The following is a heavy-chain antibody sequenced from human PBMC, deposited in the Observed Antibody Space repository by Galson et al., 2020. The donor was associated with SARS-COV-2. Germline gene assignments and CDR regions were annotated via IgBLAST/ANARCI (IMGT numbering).Heavy chain of an antibody. Sequence: ASVKVSCNASGYPFTMFGLSWVRQAPGQGLEWLGWVTAYNGDKHFAPKFQGRLTMTTDSSTRTAYMELRSLTSDDTAVYYCATTGPLGYASAPTSGGFDYWGQGTLVTVSS. CDR3: ATTGPLGYASAPTSGGFDY. J-gene: IGHJ4*02. CDR2: VTAYNGDK. CDR1: GYPFTMFG. V-gene: IGHV1-18*01. D-gene: IGHD2-2*01.